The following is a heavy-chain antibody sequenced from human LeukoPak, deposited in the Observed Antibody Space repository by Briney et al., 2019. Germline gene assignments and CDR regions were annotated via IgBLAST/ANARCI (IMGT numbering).Heavy chain of an antibody. CDR2: ISSSSSYI. CDR1: GFTFSSYS. CDR3: ARAPLGYCSGGSCYDLDY. J-gene: IGHJ4*02. V-gene: IGHV3-21*01. D-gene: IGHD2-15*01. Sequence: PGGSLRLSCAASGFTFSSYSMNWVRQAPGKGLEWVSSISSSSSYIYYADSVKGRFTISRDNAKNSPYLQMNSLRAEDTAVYYCARAPLGYCSGGSCYDLDYWGQGTLVTVSS.